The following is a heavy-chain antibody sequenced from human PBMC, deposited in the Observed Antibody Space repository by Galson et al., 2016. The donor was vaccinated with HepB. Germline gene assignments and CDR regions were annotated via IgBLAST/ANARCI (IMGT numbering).Heavy chain of an antibody. D-gene: IGHD1-1*01. V-gene: IGHV3-7*01. Sequence: SLRLSCAASGFTFSTPWMTWVRQAPGKGLEWVANIRQDGSAKQFVDSVKSRFSISRDNAKNSLYPQVNSLRAEDAAVYFCAREDDRNTNDHWGQGTLVTVSS. CDR3: AREDDRNTNDH. CDR2: IRQDGSAK. CDR1: GFTFSTPW. J-gene: IGHJ4*02.